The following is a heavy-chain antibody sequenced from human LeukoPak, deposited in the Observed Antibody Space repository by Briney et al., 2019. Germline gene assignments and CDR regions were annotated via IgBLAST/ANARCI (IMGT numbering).Heavy chain of an antibody. CDR3: ARGYCGGDCKYYDFYFFDV. J-gene: IGHJ6*04. D-gene: IGHD2-21*02. CDR1: GGSISSYY. CDR2: IYYSGST. V-gene: IGHV4-59*01. Sequence: SETLSLTCTVSGGSISSYYWSWIRQPPGKGLEWIGYIYYSGSTNYNPSLKSRVTISVDTSKNQFSLKLSSVTAADTAVYYCARGYCGGDCKYYDFYFFDVWGKGATVTVSS.